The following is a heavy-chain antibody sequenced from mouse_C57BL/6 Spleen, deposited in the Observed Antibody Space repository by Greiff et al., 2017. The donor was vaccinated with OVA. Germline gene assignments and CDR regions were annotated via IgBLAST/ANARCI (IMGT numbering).Heavy chain of an antibody. CDR1: GFTFSSYA. D-gene: IGHD1-1*01. J-gene: IGHJ3*01. Sequence: DVQLQESGGGLVKPGGSLKLSCAASGFTFSSYAMSWVRQTPEKRLEWVATISDGGSYTYYPDNVKGRFTISRDNAKNNLYLQMSHLKAEDTAMYYCARDDGSSWGQGTLVTVSA. V-gene: IGHV5-4*01. CDR3: ARDDGSS. CDR2: ISDGGSYT.